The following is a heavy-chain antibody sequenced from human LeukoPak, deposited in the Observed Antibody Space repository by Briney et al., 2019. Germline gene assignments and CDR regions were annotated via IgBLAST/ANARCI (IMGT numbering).Heavy chain of an antibody. V-gene: IGHV4-59*01. D-gene: IGHD3-16*01. J-gene: IGHJ4*02. Sequence: SETLSLTCTVSGDSIGSFYWSWIRQPPGKGLEWIGYINYSGSTNYNPSLKSRVNISLDTSKNHFSLKLSSVTAADTAVYYCARATYDYVWGTSRTANFDYWGEGTLVTVSS. CDR3: ARATYDYVWGTSRTANFDY. CDR2: INYSGST. CDR1: GDSIGSFY.